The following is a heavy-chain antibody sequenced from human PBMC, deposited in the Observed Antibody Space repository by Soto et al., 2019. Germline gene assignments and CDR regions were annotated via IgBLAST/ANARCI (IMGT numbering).Heavy chain of an antibody. Sequence: PSETLSLTCTVSGGSISSGDYYWSWIRQPPGKGLEWIGYIYYSGSTYYNPSLKSRVTISVDTSKNQFSLKLSSVTAADTAVCYCARTFGTTFRWFDPWGQGTLVTVSS. CDR2: IYYSGST. J-gene: IGHJ5*02. D-gene: IGHD1-7*01. CDR3: ARTFGTTFRWFDP. CDR1: GGSISSGDYY. V-gene: IGHV4-30-4*01.